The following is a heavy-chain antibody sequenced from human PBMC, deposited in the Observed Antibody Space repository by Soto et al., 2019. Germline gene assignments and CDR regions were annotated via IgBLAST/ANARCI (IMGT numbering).Heavy chain of an antibody. J-gene: IGHJ4*02. D-gene: IGHD3-10*01. V-gene: IGHV3-73*01. CDR2: IRDRAYNYAT. CDR1: GFVFKDSS. CDR3: TRLISAAQDY. Sequence: EVLLVESGGGVVQPGGSLKLSCAASGFVFKDSSIHWVRQASGKGLEWVGRIRDRAYNYATAYTASVKGRFTISRDDSNNTAYLQMTSLKAEDTAIYYCTRLISAAQDYWGQGTLVPVSS.